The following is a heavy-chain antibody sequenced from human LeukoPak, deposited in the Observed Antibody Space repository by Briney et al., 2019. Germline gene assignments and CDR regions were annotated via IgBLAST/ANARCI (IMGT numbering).Heavy chain of an antibody. V-gene: IGHV4-4*07. Sequence: SETLSLTCTVSGGSISSYYWSWIRQPAGKGLEWIGRIYTSGSTNYNPSLKSRVTMSVDTSKNQFSLKLSSVTAADTAVYYCASTVVTPRPRYYYYYVDVWGKGTTVTVSS. CDR1: GGSISSYY. CDR3: ASTVVTPRPRYYYYYVDV. CDR2: IYTSGST. D-gene: IGHD4-23*01. J-gene: IGHJ6*03.